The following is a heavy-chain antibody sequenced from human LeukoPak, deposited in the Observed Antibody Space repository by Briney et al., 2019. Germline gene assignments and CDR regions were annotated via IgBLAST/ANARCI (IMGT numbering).Heavy chain of an antibody. CDR3: ARPIVGAPLNY. V-gene: IGHV1-2*02. J-gene: IGHJ4*02. CDR1: GYTFTGYY. Sequence: ASVKVSCKASGYTFTGYYMHWVRQAPGQGLEWMGWINPNSGGTNYVQKFQGRVTMTRDTSISTAYMELSRLRSDDTAVYYCARPIVGAPLNYWGQGTLVTVSS. D-gene: IGHD1-26*01. CDR2: INPNSGGT.